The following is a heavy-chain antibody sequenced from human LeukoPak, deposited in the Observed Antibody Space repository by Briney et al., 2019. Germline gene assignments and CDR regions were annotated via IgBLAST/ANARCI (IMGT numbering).Heavy chain of an antibody. D-gene: IGHD3-3*01. Sequence: SETLSLTCTVSGGSISSYYWSWIRQPPGKGLEWIGYIYYSGSTNYNPSLKSRVTISVDTSKNQFSLKLSSVTAADTAVYYCARVGRFAIDAIDIWGQGTMVTVSS. CDR3: ARVGRFAIDAIDI. V-gene: IGHV4-59*01. CDR1: GGSISSYY. J-gene: IGHJ3*02. CDR2: IYYSGST.